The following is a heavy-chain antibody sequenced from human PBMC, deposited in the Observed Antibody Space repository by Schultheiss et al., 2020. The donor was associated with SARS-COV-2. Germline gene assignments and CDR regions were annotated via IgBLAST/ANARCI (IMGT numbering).Heavy chain of an antibody. CDR3: ARDNTYLGPMDV. CDR2: ISSSGSTI. V-gene: IGHV3-48*04. J-gene: IGHJ6*02. D-gene: IGHD2/OR15-2a*01. CDR1: GFTFSSYA. Sequence: GESLKISCAASGFTFSSYAMSWVRQAPGKGLEWVSYISSSGSTIYYADSVKGRFTISRDNAKNSLYLQMNSLSAEDSAVYYCARDNTYLGPMDVWGQGTTVTVSS.